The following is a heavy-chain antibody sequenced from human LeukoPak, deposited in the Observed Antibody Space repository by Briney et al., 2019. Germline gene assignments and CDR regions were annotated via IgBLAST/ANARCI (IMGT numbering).Heavy chain of an antibody. CDR2: IKQDGSEK. Sequence: GGSLRLSCAASGFTFSSYWMSWVRQAPGKGLEWVANIKQDGSEKDYVDSVKGRFTISRDNAKNSLYLQMNSLRAEDTAVYYCARESGHAYYYYYMDVWGKGTTVTVSS. V-gene: IGHV3-7*01. CDR3: ARESGHAYYYYYMDV. J-gene: IGHJ6*03. CDR1: GFTFSSYW.